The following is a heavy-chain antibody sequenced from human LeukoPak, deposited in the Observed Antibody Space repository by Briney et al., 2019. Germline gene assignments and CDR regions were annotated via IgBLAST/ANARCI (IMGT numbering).Heavy chain of an antibody. V-gene: IGHV3-23*01. CDR3: AKNGQYCSSSTCLEMNY. Sequence: GGSLRLSCAASGFTFSNYAMSWVRQAPGKGLEWVSGTSASGDRTYYADSVKGRFTISRDNSKNTLYLQMNSLGAEDTAVYYCAKNGQYCSSSTCLEMNYWGQGTLVTVSS. J-gene: IGHJ4*02. CDR1: GFTFSNYA. CDR2: TSASGDRT. D-gene: IGHD2-2*01.